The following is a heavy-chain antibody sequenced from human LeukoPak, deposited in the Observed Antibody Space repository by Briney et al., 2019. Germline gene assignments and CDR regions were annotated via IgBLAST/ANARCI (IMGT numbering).Heavy chain of an antibody. D-gene: IGHD5-24*01. J-gene: IGHJ6*02. CDR1: GFTFSSYG. Sequence: GGSLRLSCAASGFTFSSYGMHWVRQAPGKGLEWVAVISYDGSNKYYADSVKGRSTISRDNAKNSLYLQMNSLRAEDTAVYYCARDVRDGYTGEDYGMDVWGQGTTVTDSS. CDR3: ARDVRDGYTGEDYGMDV. CDR2: ISYDGSNK. V-gene: IGHV3-30*03.